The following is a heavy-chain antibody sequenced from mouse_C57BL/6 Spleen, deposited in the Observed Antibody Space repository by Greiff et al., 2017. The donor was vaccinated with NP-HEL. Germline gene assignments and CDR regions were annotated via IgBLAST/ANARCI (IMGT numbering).Heavy chain of an antibody. CDR3: ARSGDYDYDEGGLDY. CDR2: IYPGEGDT. Sequence: QVQLQQSGPELVKPGASVKISCKASGYAFSSSWMNWVKQRPGKGLEWIGRIYPGEGDTNYNGKLKGKAHRPADKSSSTAYMQLSSLTSEDSAVYFCARSGDYDYDEGGLDYWGQGTTLTVSS. CDR1: GYAFSSSW. V-gene: IGHV1-82*01. D-gene: IGHD2-4*01. J-gene: IGHJ2*01.